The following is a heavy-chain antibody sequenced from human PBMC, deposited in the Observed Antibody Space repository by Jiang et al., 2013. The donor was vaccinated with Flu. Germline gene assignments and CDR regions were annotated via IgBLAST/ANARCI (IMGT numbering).Heavy chain of an antibody. J-gene: IGHJ5*02. Sequence: KSRVTISVDTSKNQXSLKLSSVTAADTAVYYCARHHLPSYNWNFLWFDPWGQGTLVTVSS. CDR3: ARHHLPSYNWNFLWFDP. V-gene: IGHV4-39*01. D-gene: IGHD1-7*01.